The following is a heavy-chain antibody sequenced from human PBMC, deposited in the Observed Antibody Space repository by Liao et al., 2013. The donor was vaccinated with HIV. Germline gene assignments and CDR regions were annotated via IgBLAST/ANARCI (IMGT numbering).Heavy chain of an antibody. CDR2: INHSGST. Sequence: QVQLQESGPGLVRPSETLSLTCTVSGGSISSYYWSWIRQPPGKGLEWIGEINHSGSTTYIPSLKSRVTISVDTSKNQFSLELRSVTAADTALYYCARGQGFFDSWGQGALVTVSS. V-gene: IGHV4-34*01. J-gene: IGHJ4*02. CDR3: ARGQGFFDS. CDR1: GGSISSYY. D-gene: IGHD2-15*01.